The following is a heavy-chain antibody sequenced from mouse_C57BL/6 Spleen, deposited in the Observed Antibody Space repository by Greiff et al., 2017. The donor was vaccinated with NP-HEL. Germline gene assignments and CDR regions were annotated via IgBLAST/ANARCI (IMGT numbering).Heavy chain of an antibody. CDR1: GYTFTSYG. D-gene: IGHD1-1*01. Sequence: VQLQQSGAELARPGASVKLSCKASGYTFTSYGISWVKQRTGQGLEWIGEISPRSGNTYYNEKFKGKATLTADKSSSTAYMELRSLTSEDSAVYFCARRGLLGVTGARDYWGQGTSVTVSS. J-gene: IGHJ4*01. CDR2: ISPRSGNT. CDR3: ARRGLLGVTGARDY. V-gene: IGHV1-81*01.